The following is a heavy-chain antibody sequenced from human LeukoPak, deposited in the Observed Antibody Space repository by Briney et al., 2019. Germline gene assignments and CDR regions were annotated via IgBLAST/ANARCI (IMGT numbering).Heavy chain of an antibody. D-gene: IGHD3-3*01. J-gene: IGHJ6*02. CDR3: GRGRFFGNLEWFRYYYGMDV. Sequence: SETLSLTCAVYGGSFSGYYWSWIRQPPGKGLEWIGEINHSGSTNYNPSLKSRVTISVDTSKNQFSLKLSPVTAADPAVYYWGRGRFFGNLEWFRYYYGMDVWGQGTTVTVSS. CDR2: INHSGST. V-gene: IGHV4-34*01. CDR1: GGSFSGYY.